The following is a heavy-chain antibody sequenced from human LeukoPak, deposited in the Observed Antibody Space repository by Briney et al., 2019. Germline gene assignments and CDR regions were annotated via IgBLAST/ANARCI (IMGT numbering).Heavy chain of an antibody. CDR2: IYSNGKT. V-gene: IGHV4-61*02. J-gene: IGHJ5*02. Sequence: PSETLSLTCTVSGGSISSGTYFWNWIRQPAGKALEWIGRIYSNGKTNYSPSLKSRVSISVDTSKNQFSLQLSSVTAADTAVYYCARAVDSRGYQQKGFGPWGQGTQVTVSS. CDR1: GGSISSGTYF. D-gene: IGHD3-22*01. CDR3: ARAVDSRGYQQKGFGP.